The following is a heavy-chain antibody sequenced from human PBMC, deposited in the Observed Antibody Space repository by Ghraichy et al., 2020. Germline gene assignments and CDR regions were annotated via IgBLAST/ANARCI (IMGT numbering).Heavy chain of an antibody. D-gene: IGHD1-1*01. V-gene: IGHV3-74*01. J-gene: IGHJ5*02. CDR1: GFTFSSYW. Sequence: GGSLRLSCAASGFTFSSYWMHWVRQAPGKGLVWVSRIKTDGSSTSYADFVNGRFTISRDNAKNTLYLQMNSLRAEDTAIYYCTNGLGRQLERHGQGGGSWGQGTLVTVSS. CDR2: IKTDGSST. CDR3: TNGLGRQLERHGQGGGS.